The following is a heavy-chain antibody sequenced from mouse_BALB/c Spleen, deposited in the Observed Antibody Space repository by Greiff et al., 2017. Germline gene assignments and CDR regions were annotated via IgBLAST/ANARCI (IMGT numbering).Heavy chain of an antibody. CDR1: GFTFSSYA. Sequence: EVNVVESGGGLVKPGGSLKLSCAASGFTFSSYAMSWVRQTPEKRLEWVASISSGGSTYYPDSVKGRFTISRDNARNILYLQMSSLRSEDTAMYYCARGGYYDYDGFAYWGQGTLVTVSA. CDR2: ISSGGST. J-gene: IGHJ3*01. CDR3: ARGGYYDYDGFAY. D-gene: IGHD2-4*01. V-gene: IGHV5-6-5*01.